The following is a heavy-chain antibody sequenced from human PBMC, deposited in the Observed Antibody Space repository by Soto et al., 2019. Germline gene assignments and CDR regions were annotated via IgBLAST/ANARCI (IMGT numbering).Heavy chain of an antibody. CDR3: ARGTTTVTTFDY. CDR1: GGSISIGGYS. Sequence: SETLSLTCAVSGGSISIGGYSWGGIRHPPGKGLECIGYIYHSGSTYYNPSLKSRVTISVDRSKNQLSLKLSSVTAADTAVYYCARGTTTVTTFDYWGQGTLVTVSS. J-gene: IGHJ4*02. V-gene: IGHV4-30-2*01. CDR2: IYHSGST. D-gene: IGHD4-17*01.